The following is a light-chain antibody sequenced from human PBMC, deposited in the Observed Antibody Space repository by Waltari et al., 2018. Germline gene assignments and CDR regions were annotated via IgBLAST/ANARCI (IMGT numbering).Light chain of an antibody. CDR1: QDISNY. V-gene: IGKV1-27*01. CDR3: QKYNSAPFT. J-gene: IGKJ3*01. CDR2: AAS. Sequence: DIQMTQSPSSLSASVGDRVTITCRASQDISNYLAWYQQKPGKVPKVLIYAASTLQSGVPSRFSGSGSVTDFTLSIISLPPEDVATYCCQKYNSAPFTFGPGTKVDIK.